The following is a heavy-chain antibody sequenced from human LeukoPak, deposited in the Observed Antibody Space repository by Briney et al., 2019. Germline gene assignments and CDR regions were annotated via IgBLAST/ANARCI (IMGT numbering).Heavy chain of an antibody. CDR3: AKYGGYCSGGSCYSDY. V-gene: IGHV3-23*01. CDR1: GFTFSSYA. CDR2: VYGSGDST. Sequence: PGGSLRLSCAASGFTFSSYAMSWVRQAPGKGLEWVSTVYGSGDSTYYAGSVKGRFAISTDNSRNTLYLQKNSVRDEDTAVYYCAKYGGYCSGGSCYSDYWGQGTLVTVSS. J-gene: IGHJ4*02. D-gene: IGHD2-15*01.